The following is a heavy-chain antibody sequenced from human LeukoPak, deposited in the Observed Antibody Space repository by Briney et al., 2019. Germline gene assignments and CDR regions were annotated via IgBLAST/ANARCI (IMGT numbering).Heavy chain of an antibody. Sequence: PSQTLSLTCTVSGGSIRSGGYYWSWIRQHPGKGLEWIGYIYYSGSTYYNPSLKSRVAISVDTSKNQFSLKLSSVTAADTAVYYCASLAAAGTWDYWGQGTLVTVSS. D-gene: IGHD6-13*01. J-gene: IGHJ4*02. V-gene: IGHV4-31*03. CDR1: GGSIRSGGYY. CDR3: ASLAAAGTWDY. CDR2: IYYSGST.